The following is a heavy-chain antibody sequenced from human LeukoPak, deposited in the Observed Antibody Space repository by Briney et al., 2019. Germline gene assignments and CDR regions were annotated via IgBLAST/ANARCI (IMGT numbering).Heavy chain of an antibody. CDR1: GFAFSSYN. D-gene: IGHD3-3*01. V-gene: IGHV3-21*04. Sequence: PGGSLRLSCAVSGFAFSSYNLNWVRQAPGKGMEWVSSISSSGSSIFYADSVKGRFTISRDNAQNSLYLQMDSLRAEDTAVYYCARGIEEWLYLYYWGQGALVTVAS. J-gene: IGHJ4*02. CDR2: ISSSGSSI. CDR3: ARGIEEWLYLYY.